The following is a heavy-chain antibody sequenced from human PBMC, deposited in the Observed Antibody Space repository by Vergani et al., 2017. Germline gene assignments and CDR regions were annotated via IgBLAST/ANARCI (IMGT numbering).Heavy chain of an antibody. Sequence: QVQLQESGPGLVKPSETLSLTCTVSGGSISSYYWSWIRQPPGKGLEWIGYIYTSGSTNYNPSLKSRVTISVDTSKNQFSLKLSSVTAADTAVYYCATERGYSGYDSHRVVGIDYWGQGTLVTVSS. D-gene: IGHD5-12*01. V-gene: IGHV4-59*01. CDR3: ATERGYSGYDSHRVVGIDY. J-gene: IGHJ4*02. CDR1: GGSISSYY. CDR2: IYTSGST.